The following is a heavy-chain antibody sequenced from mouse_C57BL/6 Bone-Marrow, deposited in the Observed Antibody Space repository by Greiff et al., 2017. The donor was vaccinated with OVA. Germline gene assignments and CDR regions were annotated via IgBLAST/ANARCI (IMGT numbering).Heavy chain of an antibody. V-gene: IGHV1-50*01. J-gene: IGHJ2*01. Sequence: VQLQQPGAELVKPGASVKLSCKASGYTFTSYWMQWVKQRPGQGLEWIGEIDPSDSYTNYNQKFKGKATLTVDTSSSTAYMQLSSLTSEDSAVYYCAINSLDDWGQGTTLTVSS. CDR3: AINSLDD. CDR2: IDPSDSYT. CDR1: GYTFTSYW.